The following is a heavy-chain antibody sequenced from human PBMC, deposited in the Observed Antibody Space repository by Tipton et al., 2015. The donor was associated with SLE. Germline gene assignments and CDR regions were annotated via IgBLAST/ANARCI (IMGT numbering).Heavy chain of an antibody. D-gene: IGHD3-10*01. CDR1: GYSLYSGYY. CDR2: VYHSGST. V-gene: IGHV4-38-2*01. Sequence: TLSLTCAVSGYSLYSGYYWGWIRQPPGKGLEWIGSVYHSGSTYYNPSLKSRVTISVDTSKNQFSLKLSSVTAADTAVYYCARHGASYYYGSGSYPYYFDYWGQGTLVTVSS. CDR3: ARHGASYYYGSGSYPYYFDY. J-gene: IGHJ4*02.